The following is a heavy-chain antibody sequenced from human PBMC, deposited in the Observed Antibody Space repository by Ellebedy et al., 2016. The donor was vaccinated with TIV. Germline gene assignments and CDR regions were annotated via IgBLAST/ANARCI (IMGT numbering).Heavy chain of an antibody. CDR3: ARAAGTTLDY. CDR1: GGSVSSGSYY. D-gene: IGHD6-13*01. CDR2: IYYSGST. J-gene: IGHJ4*02. Sequence: SETLSLXXTVSGGSVSSGSYYWSWIRQPPGKGLEWIGYIYYSGSTNYNPSLKSRVTISVDTSKNQFSLKLSSVTAADTAVYYCARAAGTTLDYWGQGTLVTVSS. V-gene: IGHV4-61*01.